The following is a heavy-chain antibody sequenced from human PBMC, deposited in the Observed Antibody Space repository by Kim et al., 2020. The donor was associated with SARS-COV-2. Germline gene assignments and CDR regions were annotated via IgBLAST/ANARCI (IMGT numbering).Heavy chain of an antibody. CDR1: GYTFTSYG. J-gene: IGHJ4*02. CDR2: ISAYNGNT. CDR3: ARVWEGITMVRGVLDY. Sequence: ASVKVSCKASGYTFTSYGISWVRQAPGQGLEWMGWISAYNGNTNYAQKLQGRVTMTTDTSTSTAYMELRSLKSDDTAVYYCARVWEGITMVRGVLDYWGQGTLVTVSS. D-gene: IGHD3-10*01. V-gene: IGHV1-18*04.